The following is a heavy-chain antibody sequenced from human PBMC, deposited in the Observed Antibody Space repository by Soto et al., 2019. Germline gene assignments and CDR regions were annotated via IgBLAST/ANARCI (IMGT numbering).Heavy chain of an antibody. CDR1: GFISSDYW. CDR2: IKFDGSVK. D-gene: IGHD2-2*01. V-gene: IGHV3-7*03. CDR3: VKDGGYCSSATCYSPRNHYFDS. J-gene: IGHJ4*02. Sequence: GGSLRLSCVASGFISSDYWMSWVRQAPGKGPEWVANIKFDGSVKQYVDSVRGRFSISRDNFRNSLFLQMNSLRAGDTAIYYCVKDGGYCSSATCYSPRNHYFDSWGQGTLVTGSS.